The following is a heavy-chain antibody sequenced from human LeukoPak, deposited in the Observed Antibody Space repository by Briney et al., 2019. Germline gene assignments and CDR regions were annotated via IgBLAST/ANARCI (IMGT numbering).Heavy chain of an antibody. CDR1: GSTFSKYG. CDR2: IRYDGSKK. Sequence: GGSLRLSCAASGSTFSKYGMHWVRQAPGKGLEWVALIRYDGSKKDYADSVKGRFTISRDNSKNTLHLQMNSLRAEDTAVYYCARGRIYFDYWGQGTLVTVSS. V-gene: IGHV3-33*01. J-gene: IGHJ4*02. CDR3: ARGRIYFDY. D-gene: IGHD2-15*01.